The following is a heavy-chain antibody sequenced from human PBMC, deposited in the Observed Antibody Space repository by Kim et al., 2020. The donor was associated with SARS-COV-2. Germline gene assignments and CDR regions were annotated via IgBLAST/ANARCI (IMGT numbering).Heavy chain of an antibody. CDR2: ISSSSSYT. V-gene: IGHV3-11*03. J-gene: IGHJ6*02. Sequence: GGSLRLSCAASGFTFSDYYMSWIRQAPGKGLEWVSYISSSSSYTNYADSVKGRFTISRDNAKNSLYLQMNSLRAEDTAVYYCARFAVGEDGYNYGGGTIYYGMDVWGQGTTVTVSS. CDR1: GFTFSDYY. CDR3: ARFAVGEDGYNYGGGTIYYGMDV. D-gene: IGHD5-12*01.